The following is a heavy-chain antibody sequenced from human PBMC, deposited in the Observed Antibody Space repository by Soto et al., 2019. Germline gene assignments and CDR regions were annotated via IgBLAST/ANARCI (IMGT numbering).Heavy chain of an antibody. CDR2: IIPIFGTA. J-gene: IGHJ5*02. Sequence: SVKVSCKASGGTFSSYAISWVRQAPGQGLEWMGGIIPIFGTANYAQKFQGRVTITADESTSTAYMELSSLRSEDTAVYYCARVRDFDWLFSLWFDPWGQGTLVTVSS. D-gene: IGHD3-9*01. V-gene: IGHV1-69*13. CDR3: ARVRDFDWLFSLWFDP. CDR1: GGTFSSYA.